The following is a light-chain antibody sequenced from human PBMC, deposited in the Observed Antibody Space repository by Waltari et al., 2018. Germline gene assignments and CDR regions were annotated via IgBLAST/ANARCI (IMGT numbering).Light chain of an antibody. CDR1: TGAVTSDYY. Sequence: QTVVTQEPSLTVSPGGTVTLTCASSTGAVTSDYYPNWFQQKPGQAPRARIYSTSTNHAGPPARFSGSLLGGKSALTLSGVQPEDEAEYYCLLYYGGAQRVFGGGTKLTVL. J-gene: IGLJ2*01. V-gene: IGLV7-43*01. CDR3: LLYYGGAQRV. CDR2: STS.